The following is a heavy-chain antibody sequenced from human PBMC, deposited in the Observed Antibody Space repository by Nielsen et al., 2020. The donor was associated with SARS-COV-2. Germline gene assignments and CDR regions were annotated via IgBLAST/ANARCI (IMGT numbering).Heavy chain of an antibody. CDR2: ISAYNGNT. D-gene: IGHD6-6*01. CDR1: GYTFTSYG. V-gene: IGHV1-18*04. J-gene: IGHJ3*02. CDR3: ARVRSIAARPVAFDI. Sequence: ASVKVSCKASGYTFTSYGISWVRQAPGQGLEWMGWISAYNGNTNYAQKLQGRVTMTTDTSTSTAYMELRSLRSDDTAVYYCARVRSIAARPVAFDIWGQGTMVTVSS.